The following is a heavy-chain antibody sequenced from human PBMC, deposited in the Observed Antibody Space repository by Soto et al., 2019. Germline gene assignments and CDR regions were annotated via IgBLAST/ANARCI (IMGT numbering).Heavy chain of an antibody. J-gene: IGHJ4*02. CDR3: AISGNSGWPFDY. Sequence: ASVKVSCKASGYTFTGYYMHWVRQAPGQGLEWMGWINPNSGGTNYAQKFQGWVTMTRDTSISTAYMELSRLRSDDTAVYYCAISGNSGWPFDYWGQGTLVTVSS. D-gene: IGHD6-19*01. V-gene: IGHV1-2*04. CDR1: GYTFTGYY. CDR2: INPNSGGT.